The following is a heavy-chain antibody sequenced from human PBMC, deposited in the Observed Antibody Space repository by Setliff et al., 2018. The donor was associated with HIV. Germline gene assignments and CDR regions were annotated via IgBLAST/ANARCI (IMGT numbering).Heavy chain of an antibody. CDR1: GGSISTSNYY. D-gene: IGHD2-21*02. Sequence: SLTCTVSGGSISTSNYYWGWVRQPPGKGLEWVGNVDYTGSTYYNPSLKSRVTISVDTSKNQFSLRLNSVTAADTAVYYCARQGNIVVVTSFGYWGQGTLVTVS. J-gene: IGHJ4*02. CDR2: VDYTGST. CDR3: ARQGNIVVVTSFGY. V-gene: IGHV4-39*07.